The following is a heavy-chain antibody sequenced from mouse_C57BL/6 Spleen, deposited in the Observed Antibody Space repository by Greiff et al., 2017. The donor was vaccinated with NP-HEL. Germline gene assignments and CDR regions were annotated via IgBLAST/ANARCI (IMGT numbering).Heavy chain of an antibody. CDR3: GRWGYDYDEGGYAMDY. CDR1: GYTFTSYW. V-gene: IGHV1-55*01. D-gene: IGHD2-4*01. Sequence: QVQLQQPGAELVKPGASVKMSCKASGYTFTSYWITWVKQRPGQGLEWIGDIYPGSGSTNYNEKFKSKATLTVDTSSSTAYRQLSSLTSEDSAVYYCGRWGYDYDEGGYAMDYWGQGTSVTVSS. J-gene: IGHJ4*01. CDR2: IYPGSGST.